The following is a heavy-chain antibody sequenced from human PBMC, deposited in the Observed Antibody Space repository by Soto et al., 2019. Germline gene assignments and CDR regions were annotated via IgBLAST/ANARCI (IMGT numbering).Heavy chain of an antibody. D-gene: IGHD3-10*01. CDR1: GYTFSNYD. J-gene: IGHJ4*02. V-gene: IGHV1-8*01. CDR3: ARVMGSVDF. CDR2: MNPKGGYT. Sequence: QVQLVQSGAEVKKSGTSVRISCKTSGYTFSNYDINWVRQAAGQGLEWMGWMNPKGGYTGSARNFQGRVTMTRDTSMTTAYMELSSLRSEDTAMYYCARVMGSVDFWGQGTPVTVSS.